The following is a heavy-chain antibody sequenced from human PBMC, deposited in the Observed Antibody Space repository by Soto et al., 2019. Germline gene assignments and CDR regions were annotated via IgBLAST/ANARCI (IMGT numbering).Heavy chain of an antibody. Sequence: SETLSLTCAVYGGSFSGYYWSWIRQPPGKGLEWIGEIYRSGTANYNPSLNSRVTISMDKSKNQISLHLYSVTAADSAVYYCARHIGVPGTRGFDYWGQGTLVTVSS. D-gene: IGHD2-21*01. CDR3: ARHIGVPGTRGFDY. CDR1: GGSFSGYY. V-gene: IGHV4-34*01. CDR2: IYRSGTA. J-gene: IGHJ4*02.